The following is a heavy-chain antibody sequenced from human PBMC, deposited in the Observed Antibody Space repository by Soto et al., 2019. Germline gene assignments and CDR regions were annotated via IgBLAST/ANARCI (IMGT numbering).Heavy chain of an antibody. V-gene: IGHV1-18*01. J-gene: IGHJ6*02. CDR1: GYTFTRSG. D-gene: IGHD5-12*01. Sequence: QVQLVQSGAEVKKPGASVKVSCKASGYTFTRSGISWVRQAPGQGPEWMGWISSYNGDTNYAQTFQGRVTVTTDTSACRAYMELRGLRSDDAAVYYCAREGVAAYYYYGMDVWGQGTPVTVSS. CDR3: AREGVAAYYYYGMDV. CDR2: ISSYNGDT.